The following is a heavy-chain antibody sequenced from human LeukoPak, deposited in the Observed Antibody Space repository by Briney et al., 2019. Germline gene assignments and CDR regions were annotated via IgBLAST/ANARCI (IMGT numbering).Heavy chain of an antibody. CDR1: GFTFSNSA. V-gene: IGHV3-20*04. CDR3: TSCIAAAAHDAFDI. J-gene: IGHJ3*02. D-gene: IGHD6-13*01. CDR2: INWNGGST. Sequence: GGSLRLSCAASGFTFSNSAMNWVRQAPGKGLEWVSGINWNGGSTGYADSVKGRFTISRDNAKKSVYLQMDSLRAEDTAVYYCTSCIAAAAHDAFDIWGQGTMVTVSS.